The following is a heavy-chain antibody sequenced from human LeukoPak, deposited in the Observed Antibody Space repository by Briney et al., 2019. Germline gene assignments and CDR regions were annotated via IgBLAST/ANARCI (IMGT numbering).Heavy chain of an antibody. CDR1: GFIFRNYA. CDR3: ARGFYPDRTMIVVVVDY. D-gene: IGHD3-22*01. Sequence: PGGSLRLSCAPSGFIFRNYAMSWVRQAPGKGLEWVANIKQDGSEKYYVDSVKGRFTISRDNAKNSLYLQMNSLRAEDTAVYYCARGFYPDRTMIVVVVDYWGQGTLVTVSS. V-gene: IGHV3-7*03. CDR2: IKQDGSEK. J-gene: IGHJ4*02.